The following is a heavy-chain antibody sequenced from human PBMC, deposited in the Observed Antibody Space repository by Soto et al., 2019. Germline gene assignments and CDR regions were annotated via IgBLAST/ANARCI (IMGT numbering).Heavy chain of an antibody. Sequence: QVQLQESGPGLVKPSETMSLSCTVFGGSISSYYWSWFRQSPGKRMAWIGYVRHSWGSSYNPSLQSRVAISLDTSKRQFSLKVTSVTATDTAVYYCARQGFGPLHGLVDVWGQGTTVTVSS. D-gene: IGHD3-10*01. CDR1: GGSISSYY. J-gene: IGHJ6*02. CDR3: ARQGFGPLHGLVDV. V-gene: IGHV4-59*08. CDR2: VRHSWGS.